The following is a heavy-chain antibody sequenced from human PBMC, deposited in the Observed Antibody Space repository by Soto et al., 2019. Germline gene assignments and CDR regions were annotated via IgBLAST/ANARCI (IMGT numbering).Heavy chain of an antibody. CDR3: ARGRTVRNYADDSSDYFYFFDY. J-gene: IGHJ4*02. CDR1: GDSISTFY. Sequence: SETLSLTCTVSGDSISTFYWGWMRQSPGKELEWIGYVYYTGSTNYNPSLKSRVTISVDRSKNQFSLKLTSANAADTAVYYCARGRTVRNYADDSSDYFYFFDYWGQGTQVSVSS. V-gene: IGHV4-59*01. D-gene: IGHD3-22*01. CDR2: VYYTGST.